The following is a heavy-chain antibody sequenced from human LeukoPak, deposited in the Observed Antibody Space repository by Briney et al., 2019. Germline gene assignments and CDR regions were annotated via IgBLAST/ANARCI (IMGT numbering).Heavy chain of an antibody. J-gene: IGHJ4*02. CDR3: ARIGYSSSSFDY. Sequence: GGSLRLSCAASGFTFNNYWMSWVRQAPGRGLEWVANIKQDGSVKYYVDSVKGRFTISRDNAKNSVSLQMNSLRAEDTALYYCARIGYSSSSFDYWGQGTLVTVSS. V-gene: IGHV3-7*01. CDR2: IKQDGSVK. CDR1: GFTFNNYW. D-gene: IGHD6-6*01.